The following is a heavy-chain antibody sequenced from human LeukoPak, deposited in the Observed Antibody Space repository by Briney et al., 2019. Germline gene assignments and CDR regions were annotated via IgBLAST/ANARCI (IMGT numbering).Heavy chain of an antibody. CDR1: GFTFSSYA. J-gene: IGHJ6*04. V-gene: IGHV3-23*01. D-gene: IGHD3-10*01. CDR3: TTGELLWFGELFKGMDV. Sequence: QSGASLRLSCAASGFTFSSYAMSWVRQAPGKGLEWVSAISGSGGSTYYADSVKGRFTISRDNSKNTLYLQMNSLKTEDTAVYYCTTGELLWFGELFKGMDVWGKGTTVTVSS. CDR2: ISGSGGST.